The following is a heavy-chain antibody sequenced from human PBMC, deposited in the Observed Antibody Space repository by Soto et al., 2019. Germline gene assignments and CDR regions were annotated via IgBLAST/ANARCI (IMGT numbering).Heavy chain of an antibody. Sequence: QVQLVQSGAELKKPGASVSLSCKASGFSFNTYYIHWVRQSPREGLQWLGIINPSNGFTNYPQKFQGRVTLTADTSTTTVYLALSGLKSDDTAMYFCARDRPDTYWGGDCPLVYNSRGMDVWGQGTAVSVS. D-gene: IGHD2-21*02. CDR1: GFSFNTYY. V-gene: IGHV1-46*02. J-gene: IGHJ6*02. CDR3: ARDRPDTYWGGDCPLVYNSRGMDV. CDR2: INPSNGFT.